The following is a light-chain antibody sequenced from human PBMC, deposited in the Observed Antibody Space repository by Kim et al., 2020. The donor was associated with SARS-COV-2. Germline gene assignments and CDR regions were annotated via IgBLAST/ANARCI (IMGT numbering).Light chain of an antibody. CDR2: AAT. CDR1: QSSSSY. V-gene: IGKV1-39*01. J-gene: IGKJ4*01. CDR3: QQSYSTLT. Sequence: PSAVGGSSITTTCRASQSSSSYFKWYQQNPENAPKLLIYAATSLRSGVPTMFSGGGSGTDFTLTISRLQPEDFTTYYCQQSYSTLTFGEGTKLEI.